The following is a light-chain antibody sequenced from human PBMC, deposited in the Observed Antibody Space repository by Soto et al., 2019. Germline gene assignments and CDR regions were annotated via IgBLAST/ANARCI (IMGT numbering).Light chain of an antibody. CDR1: QSSSSY. CDR3: HQSDSTLALT. V-gene: IGKV1-39*01. J-gene: IGKJ4*01. CDR2: AAS. Sequence: DIQMTQSPSSLSASVGDRVTITSRASQSSSSYLNWYQQKPGKAPMLLIYAASSVQSGFPSRFSGCGSGTDCTLSISSLQPEDFATYSCHQSDSTLALTFGGGTKVEIK.